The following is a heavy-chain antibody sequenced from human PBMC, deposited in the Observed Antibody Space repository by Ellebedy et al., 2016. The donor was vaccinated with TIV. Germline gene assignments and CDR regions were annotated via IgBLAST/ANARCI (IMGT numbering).Heavy chain of an antibody. Sequence: SETLSLTXTVSGGSISSGGYYWSWNRQHPGKGLEWIGYIYYSGSTYYNPSLKSRVTISVDTSKNQFSLKLSSVTAADTAVYYCARFPPYDYGDSTNWFDPWGQGTLVTVSS. CDR1: GGSISSGGYY. D-gene: IGHD4-17*01. CDR3: ARFPPYDYGDSTNWFDP. J-gene: IGHJ5*02. V-gene: IGHV4-31*03. CDR2: IYYSGST.